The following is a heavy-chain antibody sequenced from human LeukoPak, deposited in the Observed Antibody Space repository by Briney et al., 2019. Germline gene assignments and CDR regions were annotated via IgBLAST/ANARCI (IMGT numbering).Heavy chain of an antibody. CDR2: IYYTGSGST. J-gene: IGHJ3*02. V-gene: IGHV4-59*12. D-gene: IGHD2-2*01. CDR3: ARDPVPAATRMAFDI. CDR1: GGSISPYY. Sequence: SETLSLTCTVSGGSISPYYWSWIRQPPGKGLEWIGYIYYTGSGSTSHNPSLKSRVTISVVTSKNQFSLKLSSVTAADTAVYYCARDPVPAATRMAFDIWGQGTMVTVSS.